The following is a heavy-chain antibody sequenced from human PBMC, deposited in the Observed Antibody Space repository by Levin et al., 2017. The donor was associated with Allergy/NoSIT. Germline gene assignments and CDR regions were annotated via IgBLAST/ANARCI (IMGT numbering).Heavy chain of an antibody. Sequence: GESLKISCTASGFTFSGSAMHWVRQASGKGLEWVGRIRSKANSYATEYAASVKGRFSISRDDSKNTAYLQMNSLKTEDTAVYYWSRWGDGTGYWGQGTLVTVSS. CDR1: GFTFSGSA. J-gene: IGHJ4*02. V-gene: IGHV3-73*01. D-gene: IGHD2-8*02. CDR3: SRWGDGTGY. CDR2: IRSKANSYAT.